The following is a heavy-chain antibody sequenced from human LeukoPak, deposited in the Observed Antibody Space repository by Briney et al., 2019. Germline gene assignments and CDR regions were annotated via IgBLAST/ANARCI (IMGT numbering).Heavy chain of an antibody. V-gene: IGHV1-18*04. CDR2: ISAYNGNT. D-gene: IGHD3-22*01. Sequence: GASVKVSCKASGYTFTFYYMHWVRQAPGQGLEWMGWISAYNGNTNYAQKLQGRVTMTTDTSTSTAYMELRSLRSDDTAVYYCATTTGLYYYDSSGYYSFDYWGQGTLVTVSS. CDR1: GYTFTFYY. J-gene: IGHJ4*02. CDR3: ATTTGLYYYDSSGYYSFDY.